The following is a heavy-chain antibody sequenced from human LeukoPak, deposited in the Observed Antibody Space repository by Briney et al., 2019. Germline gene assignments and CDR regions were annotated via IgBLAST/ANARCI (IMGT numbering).Heavy chain of an antibody. V-gene: IGHV2-5*02. Sequence: SGPTLVKPTQTLTLTCTFSGFSLNTTGVGVGWIRQPPGKALEWLALIYWDDDKRYSPSLKSRLTITKDTSKNQVVLTMTNMDPVDTATYYCAHTHEQTYYYDSSGYETWFDPWGQGTLVTVSS. D-gene: IGHD3-22*01. CDR2: IYWDDDK. CDR3: AHTHEQTYYYDSSGYETWFDP. CDR1: GFSLNTTGVG. J-gene: IGHJ5*02.